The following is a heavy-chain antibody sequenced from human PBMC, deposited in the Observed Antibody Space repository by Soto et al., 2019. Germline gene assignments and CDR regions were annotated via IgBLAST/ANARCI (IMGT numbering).Heavy chain of an antibody. CDR1: GGSFSGYY. CDR3: ARKRPDGARLDP. D-gene: IGHD6-6*01. CDR2: INHSGST. V-gene: IGHV4-34*01. Sequence: SETLSLTCAVYGGSFSGYYWSWIRQPPGKGLEWIREINHSGSTNYNPSHKSRVTISVDTSKNHFSLKLSFVTAADTAVYYCARKRPDGARLDPWGQGTLVTVS. J-gene: IGHJ5*02.